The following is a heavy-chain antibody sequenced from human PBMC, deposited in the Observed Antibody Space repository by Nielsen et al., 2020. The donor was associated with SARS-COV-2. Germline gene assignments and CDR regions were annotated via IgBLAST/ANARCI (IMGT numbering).Heavy chain of an antibody. J-gene: IGHJ4*02. CDR2: INPTNGGT. D-gene: IGHD1-26*01. CDR3: ARDGSGTYRRVDY. CDR1: GYTFTNNY. Sequence: ASVKVSCKASGYTFTNNYMHWVRQAPGQGLEWMGLINPTNGGTTYAQKFLGTVTMTRDTSTSTVYMELSSLRSDDTAVYYCARDGSGTYRRVDYWGQGTLVTVSS. V-gene: IGHV1-46*01.